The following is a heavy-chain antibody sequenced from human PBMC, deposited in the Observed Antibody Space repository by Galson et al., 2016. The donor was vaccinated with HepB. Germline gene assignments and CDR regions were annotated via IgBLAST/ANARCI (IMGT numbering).Heavy chain of an antibody. CDR2: IYYGGTT. CDR1: GGSISAYY. V-gene: IGHV4-59*01. Sequence: LSLTCTVSGGSISAYYWTWIRQSPGKGLEWIGCIYYGGTTHHNPSLKSRVTISVDTSKNQFSLRLNSVTAADTAVYYCALFGSSTSFAYWGQGALVTVSS. D-gene: IGHD2-2*01. J-gene: IGHJ4*02. CDR3: ALFGSSTSFAY.